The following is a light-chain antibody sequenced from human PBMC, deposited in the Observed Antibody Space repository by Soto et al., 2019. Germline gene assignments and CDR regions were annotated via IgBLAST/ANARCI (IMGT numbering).Light chain of an antibody. CDR3: SSYADTNNLL. J-gene: IGLJ2*01. V-gene: IGLV2-8*01. CDR2: AVS. CDR1: SSDVGAYKY. Sequence: QSVLTQPPSASGSPGQSVTISCTGNSSDVGAYKYVSWYQQHPGKAPKLMIYAVSERPSGVPDRFSGSKSGNTASLTVSGLQSEDEADYYCSSYADTNNLLFGGGTKLTVL.